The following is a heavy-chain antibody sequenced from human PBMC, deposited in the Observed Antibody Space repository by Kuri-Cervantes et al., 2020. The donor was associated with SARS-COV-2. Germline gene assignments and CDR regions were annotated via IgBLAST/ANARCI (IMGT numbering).Heavy chain of an antibody. CDR3: AKSVGDFWSGYPEAYYYYGMDV. V-gene: IGHV3-30-3*02. D-gene: IGHD3-3*01. J-gene: IGHJ6*02. CDR2: ISYDGSNK. CDR1: GFTFSSYA. Sequence: LSLTCAASGFTFSSYAMHWVRQAPGKGLEWVAVISYDGSNKYYADFVKGRFTISRDNPKNTLYLQMNSLRAEDTAVYYCAKSVGDFWSGYPEAYYYYGMDVWGQGTTVTVSS.